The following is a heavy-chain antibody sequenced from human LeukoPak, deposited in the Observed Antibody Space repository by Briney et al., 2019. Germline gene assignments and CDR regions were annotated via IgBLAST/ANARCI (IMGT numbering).Heavy chain of an antibody. V-gene: IGHV3-48*01. CDR2: ISSSSSTI. J-gene: IGHJ4*02. CDR3: ARDTIQLWLYYFDY. Sequence: HPGGSLRLSCAASGFTFSSYSMNWVRQAPGKGLEWVSYISSSSSTICYADSVKGRFTISRDNAKNSLYLQMNSLRAEDTAVYYCARDTIQLWLYYFDYWGQGTLVTVSS. D-gene: IGHD5-18*01. CDR1: GFTFSSYS.